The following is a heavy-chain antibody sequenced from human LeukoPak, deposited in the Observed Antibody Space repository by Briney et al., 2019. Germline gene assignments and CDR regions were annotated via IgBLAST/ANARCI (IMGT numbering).Heavy chain of an antibody. D-gene: IGHD3-10*01. CDR3: ARVPSVTNFDY. J-gene: IGHJ4*02. V-gene: IGHV4-59*01. CDR1: GGSISSYY. Sequence: SETLSLTCTVSGGSISSYYWSWIRQPPGKGLEWIGYIYYSGSTNYNPSLKSRVTISVDTSKNQFSLKLSSVTAADTAVYYCARVPSVTNFDYWGQGTLVTVSS. CDR2: IYYSGST.